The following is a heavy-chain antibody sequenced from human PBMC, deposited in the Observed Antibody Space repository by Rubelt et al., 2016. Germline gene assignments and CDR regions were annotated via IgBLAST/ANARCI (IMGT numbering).Heavy chain of an antibody. CDR1: GYTFTGYY. D-gene: IGHD3-22*01. CDR2: INPNSGGT. V-gene: IGHV1-2*02. J-gene: IGHJ4*02. CDR3: ARDDSPYYYDSSDYYDY. Sequence: QVQLVQSGAEVKKPGASVKVSCKASGYTFTGYYMHWVRQAPGPGLEWRGWINPNSGGTNYAQNFEGRVTMTRDTSIRTDYMELSMLRSDDTAVYYCARDDSPYYYDSSDYYDYWGQGTLVTVSS.